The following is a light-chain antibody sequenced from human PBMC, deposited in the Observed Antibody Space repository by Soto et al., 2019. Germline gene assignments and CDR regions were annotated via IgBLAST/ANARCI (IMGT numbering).Light chain of an antibody. CDR2: DAS. CDR1: QSVSSY. CDR3: QQRSNWPKT. V-gene: IGKV3-11*01. Sequence: EIVLTQSPATLSLSPGERATLSCRASQSVSSYLAWYQQKPGQAPRLLIYDASNRATGIPARFSGSGSVTDFTLAISSLEPEDFGVYYCQQRSNWPKTFGQGTKVEIK. J-gene: IGKJ1*01.